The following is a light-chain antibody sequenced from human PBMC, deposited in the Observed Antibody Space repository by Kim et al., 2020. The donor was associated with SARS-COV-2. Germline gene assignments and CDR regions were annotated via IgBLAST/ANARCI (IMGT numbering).Light chain of an antibody. J-gene: IGLJ2*01. CDR2: RDT. V-gene: IGLV3-1*01. CDR1: KLGDNF. CDR3: QTWDSRTVV. Sequence: SYEPTQPPSVSVSTGQTASITCSGDKLGDNFASWYQQKPGQSPVLVIYRDTERPSEIPERFSGSNSGNTATLTISGTQTIDEAAYYCQTWDSRTVVFGGGTQLTVL.